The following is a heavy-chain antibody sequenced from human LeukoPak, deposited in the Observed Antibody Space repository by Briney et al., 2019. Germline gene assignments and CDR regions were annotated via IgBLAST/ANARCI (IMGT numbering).Heavy chain of an antibody. CDR3: ARVRTATEIGAY. V-gene: IGHV3-43*02. D-gene: IGHD5-18*01. CDR1: GFSFGDYA. J-gene: IGHJ4*02. CDR2: ISGDGDT. Sequence: PGGSLRLSCAASGFSFGDYAMHWVRQAPGKGLEWVSLISGDGDTYYGDSVKGRFTVSKDNSKNSLYLQMNSLRPEDTALYYCARVRTATEIGAYWGQGTLVTVSS.